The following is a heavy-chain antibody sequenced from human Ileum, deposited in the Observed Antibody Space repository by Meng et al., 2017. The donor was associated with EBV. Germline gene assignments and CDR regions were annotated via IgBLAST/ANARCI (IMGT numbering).Heavy chain of an antibody. Sequence: EVQLVASGGGLVQSGGSLRLSCAASGFTFSSYYMHWVRQAPGKGLVWVSQIKSDGSSTGYADSVKGRFTISRDNAKNTLYLQMNSLRAEDTAVYYCVKDGYCSGGSCDGGFGFDPWGQGTLVTVSS. CDR1: GFTFSSYY. D-gene: IGHD2-15*01. CDR2: IKSDGSST. V-gene: IGHV3-74*01. J-gene: IGHJ5*02. CDR3: VKDGYCSGGSCDGGFGFDP.